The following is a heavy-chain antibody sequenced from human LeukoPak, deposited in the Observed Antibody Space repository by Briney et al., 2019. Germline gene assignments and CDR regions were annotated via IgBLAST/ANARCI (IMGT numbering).Heavy chain of an antibody. CDR1: GFSFNNYG. V-gene: IGHV3-33*01. CDR3: ARPSYYGSESQLYYFGY. J-gene: IGHJ4*02. D-gene: IGHD3-10*01. Sequence: PGGSLRLSCAASGFSFNNYGMHWVRQAPGKGLEWVAVIWYDAYNDFYAESVKGRLTISRDNSKNTLYLQMDSLRVEDTAVYYCARPSYYGSESQLYYFGYWGQGTLVTVSS. CDR2: IWYDAYND.